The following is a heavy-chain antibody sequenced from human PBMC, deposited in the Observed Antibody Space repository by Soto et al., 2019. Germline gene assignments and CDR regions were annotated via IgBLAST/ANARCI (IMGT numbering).Heavy chain of an antibody. CDR1: GYTFTGYY. CDR3: ARVRLLLAMDAFDI. J-gene: IGHJ3*02. D-gene: IGHD5-18*01. CDR2: INPNSGGT. V-gene: IGHV1-2*02. Sequence: ASVKGSCKASGYTFTGYYIHWVRQAPGQGLEWMGWINPNSGGTNYAQKFQGRVTMTRDTSISTAYMELSRLRSDDTAVYYCARVRLLLAMDAFDIWGQGTMVNVSS.